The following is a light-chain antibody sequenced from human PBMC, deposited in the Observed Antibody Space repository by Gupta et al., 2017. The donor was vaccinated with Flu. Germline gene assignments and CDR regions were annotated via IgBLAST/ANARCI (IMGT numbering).Light chain of an antibody. CDR2: DNN. CDR1: SSNIGADDY. V-gene: IGLV1-40*01. J-gene: IGLJ1*01. Sequence: VTICCTGSSSNIGADDYVHWYQQMPAPSPKLLIYDNNNRHSGVPERFSGAKSGTAASLAITGLQAEDDADYYCQSYEGSRSGEVFGSGTKVTVL. CDR3: QSYEGSRSGEV.